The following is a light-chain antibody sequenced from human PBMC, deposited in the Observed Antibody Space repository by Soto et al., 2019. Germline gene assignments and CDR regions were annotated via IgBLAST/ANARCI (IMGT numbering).Light chain of an antibody. J-gene: IGLJ2*01. CDR1: SSDVGTYNL. CDR2: EVD. Sequence: QSALTQPASVSGSPGQSITISCTGTSSDVGTYNLVSWYQHFPGKAPKLIIFEVDMRPSGVSNRFSGSKSGNTASLTISGLQAEDEADYYCCSHAGSDTHMVFGGGTKLTVL. CDR3: CSHAGSDTHMV. V-gene: IGLV2-23*02.